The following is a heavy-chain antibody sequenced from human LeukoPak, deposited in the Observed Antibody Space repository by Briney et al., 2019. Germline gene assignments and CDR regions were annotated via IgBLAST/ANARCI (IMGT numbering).Heavy chain of an antibody. CDR3: ARQEGEDIVVFVAAGNWFDP. V-gene: IGHV4-39*01. D-gene: IGHD2-15*01. CDR2: IYYSGST. Sequence: SETLSLTCAVSGGSISSSSYYWGWLRQPPGKGLEWFGSIYYSGSTYDNPSLKSRVTISVDPSKNQSSLKLSSVTAADTAVYYCARQEGEDIVVFVAAGNWFDPWGQGTLVTVSS. CDR1: GGSISSSSYY. J-gene: IGHJ5*02.